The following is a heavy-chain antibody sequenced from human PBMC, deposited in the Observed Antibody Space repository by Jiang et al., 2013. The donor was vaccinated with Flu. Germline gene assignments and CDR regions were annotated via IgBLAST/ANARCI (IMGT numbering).Heavy chain of an antibody. Sequence: RVTITADESTSTAYMELSSLRSEDTAVYYCARDQAAAYPRGYFDYWGQGTLVTVSS. V-gene: IGHV1-69*01. J-gene: IGHJ4*02. D-gene: IGHD6-13*01. CDR3: ARDQAAAYPRGYFDY.